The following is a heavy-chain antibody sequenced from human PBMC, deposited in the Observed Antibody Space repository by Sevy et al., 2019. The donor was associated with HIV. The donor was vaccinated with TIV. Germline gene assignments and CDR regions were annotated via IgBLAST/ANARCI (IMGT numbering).Heavy chain of an antibody. CDR1: GFTFSDYY. D-gene: IGHD6-13*01. CDR2: IRSSGFTM. CDR3: ARDYGGAAGFFDY. J-gene: IGHJ4*02. Sequence: GGSLRLSCAASGFTFSDYYMIWIRQAPGKGLEWVSYIRSSGFTMYYADSVKGRFTISRDNAKNSLYLQMNSLRAEDTAAYYCARDYGGAAGFFDYWGQGILVTVSS. V-gene: IGHV3-11*01.